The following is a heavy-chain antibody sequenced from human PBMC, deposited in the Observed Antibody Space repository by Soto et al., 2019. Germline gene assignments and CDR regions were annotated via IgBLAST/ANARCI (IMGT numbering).Heavy chain of an antibody. CDR2: ISGSSVRT. CDR3: XXXPNGDHIGAFDM. Sequence: EGQLLESGGGLVQPGGSLRLSCAASGLTFSNYALTWVRQAPGKGLEWVSAISGSSVRTEYADSVKGRFTISRDNSKNTLYLQMNSLRAXXTXXXXXXXXPNGDHIGAFDMWGQGTMVTVSS. D-gene: IGHD4-17*01. J-gene: IGHJ3*02. V-gene: IGHV3-23*01. CDR1: GLTFSNYA.